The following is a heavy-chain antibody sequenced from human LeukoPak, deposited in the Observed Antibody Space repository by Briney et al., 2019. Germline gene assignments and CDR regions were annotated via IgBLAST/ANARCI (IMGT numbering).Heavy chain of an antibody. CDR3: ARVSSSSWYYWFDP. V-gene: IGHV3-11*06. Sequence: GGSLRLSCAASGFTFSDYYMSWIRQAPGKGLEWVSYISSSSSYTNYADSVKGRFTISRDNARNSLYLQMNSLRAEDTAVYYCARVSSSSWYYWFDPWGQGTLVTVSS. CDR2: ISSSSSYT. J-gene: IGHJ5*02. D-gene: IGHD6-13*01. CDR1: GFTFSDYY.